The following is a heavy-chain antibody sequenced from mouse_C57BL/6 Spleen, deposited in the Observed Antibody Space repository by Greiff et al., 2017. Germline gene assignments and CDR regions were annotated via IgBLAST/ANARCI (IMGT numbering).Heavy chain of an antibody. CDR2: IDPETGGT. CDR1: GYTFTDYE. J-gene: IGHJ2*01. CDR3: TRRRDYDYGNY. D-gene: IGHD2-4*01. Sequence: SGAELVRPGASVTLSCKASGYTFTDYEMHWVKQTPVHGLEWIGAIDPETGGTAYNQKFKGKAILTADKSSSTAYMELRSLTSEDSAVYYCTRRRDYDYGNYWGQGTTLTVSS. V-gene: IGHV1-15*01.